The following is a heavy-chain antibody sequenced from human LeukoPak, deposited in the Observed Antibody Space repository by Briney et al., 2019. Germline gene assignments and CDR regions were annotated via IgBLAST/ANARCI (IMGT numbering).Heavy chain of an antibody. V-gene: IGHV3-48*01. D-gene: IGHD6-19*01. CDR3: ARDTLAVAGTVDY. Sequence: PGGSLRLSCAASGFTFSSYSMTWVRQAPGKGLEWVSYISSSSSTIYYADSVRGRFTISRDNAKNSLYLQMNSLRAEDTAVYYCARDTLAVAGTVDYWGQGTLVTVSS. CDR1: GFTFSSYS. J-gene: IGHJ4*02. CDR2: ISSSSSTI.